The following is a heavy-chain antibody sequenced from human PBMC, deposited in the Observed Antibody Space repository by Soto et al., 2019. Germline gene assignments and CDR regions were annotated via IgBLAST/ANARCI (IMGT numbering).Heavy chain of an antibody. Sequence: QVQLAQSGAEERKPGASVKVSCEATGYTFTAYAMHWVRQAPGQRLEWMGWIKPANGNTKYSQKFQGRLTITSDTSANTRYMELSSMTSEDTAIYFCTRSAISPYGGLMGPFDYWGEGYLVAVSS. CDR2: IKPANGNT. CDR3: TRSAISPYGGLMGPFDY. V-gene: IGHV1-3*05. CDR1: GYTFTAYA. J-gene: IGHJ4*02. D-gene: IGHD3-16*01.